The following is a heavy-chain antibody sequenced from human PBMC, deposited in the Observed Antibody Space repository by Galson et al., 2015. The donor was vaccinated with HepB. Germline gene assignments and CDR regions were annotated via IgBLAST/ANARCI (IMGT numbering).Heavy chain of an antibody. V-gene: IGHV3-21*01. CDR1: GFTFSSYS. J-gene: IGHJ6*02. CDR3: ASLESRGDYYYGMDV. D-gene: IGHD3-3*01. CDR2: ISSSSSYI. Sequence: SLRLSCAASGFTFSSYSMNWVRQAPGKGLEWVSSISSSSSYIYYADSVKGRFTISRDNAKNSLYLQMNSLRAEDTAVYYCASLESRGDYYYGMDVWGQGNPGHRLL.